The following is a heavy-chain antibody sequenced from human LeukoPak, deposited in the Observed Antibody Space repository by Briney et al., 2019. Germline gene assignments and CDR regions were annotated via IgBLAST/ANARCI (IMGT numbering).Heavy chain of an antibody. CDR3: AKDWEGYTNDLDY. V-gene: IGHV3-33*06. CDR2: IWHDGSNQ. CDR1: GFTFSRRG. D-gene: IGHD2-8*01. J-gene: IGHJ4*02. Sequence: GGSLRLSCAASGFTFSRRGMHWVRQAPGKGLEWVAVIWHDGSNQYYGDSVKGRFTISRDNSKNTLYLQMNSLRVEDTAVYYCAKDWEGYTNDLDYWGQGTLVTVSS.